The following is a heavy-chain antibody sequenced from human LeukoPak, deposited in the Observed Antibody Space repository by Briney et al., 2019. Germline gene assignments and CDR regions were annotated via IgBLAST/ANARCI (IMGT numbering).Heavy chain of an antibody. CDR1: GGSIKISNW. V-gene: IGHV4-4*02. CDR3: ARGGYDILTGYYSYFDR. D-gene: IGHD3-9*01. Sequence: SGTLSLTCAVSGGSIKISNWWSWVRQPPGKGLEWIGEIFHSGSSHYNPSLKSRVTISVDKSNNQFSLNLNSVTAADTAVYYCARGGYDILTGYYSYFDRWGQGTLVTVSS. CDR2: IFHSGSS. J-gene: IGHJ4*02.